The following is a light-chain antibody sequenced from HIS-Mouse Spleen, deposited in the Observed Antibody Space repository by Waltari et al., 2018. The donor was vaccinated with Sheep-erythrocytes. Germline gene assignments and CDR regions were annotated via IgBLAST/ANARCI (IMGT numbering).Light chain of an antibody. J-gene: IGLJ2*01. CDR1: SSDGGGYNS. CDR2: DVS. Sequence: QSALTQPRSVSGSPGQSVTISCTGTSSDGGGYNSVSWYQPHPGKTPKLMIYDVSKRPSGVPDRFSGSKSGNTASLTISGLQAEDEADYYCCSYAGSYTFVVFGGGTKLTVL. V-gene: IGLV2-11*01. CDR3: CSYAGSYTFVV.